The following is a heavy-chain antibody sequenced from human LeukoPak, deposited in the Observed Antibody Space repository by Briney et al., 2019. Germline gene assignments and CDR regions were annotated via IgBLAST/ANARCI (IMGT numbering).Heavy chain of an antibody. V-gene: IGHV3-7*01. Sequence: GGSLRLSCAGSGFTFSNYWMSWVRQAPGKGPEWVANIKQGGREKHYVDSVKGRFTISRDNAKSSLYLQMDSLRDEDTAVYYCTRDEAAATNWGQGTLVTVSS. CDR1: GFTFSNYW. CDR3: TRDEAAATN. D-gene: IGHD6-13*01. CDR2: IKQGGREK. J-gene: IGHJ4*02.